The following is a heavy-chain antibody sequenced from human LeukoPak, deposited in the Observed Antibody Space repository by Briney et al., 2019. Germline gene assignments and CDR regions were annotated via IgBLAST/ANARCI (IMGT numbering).Heavy chain of an antibody. V-gene: IGHV4-39*02. J-gene: IGHJ4*02. CDR3: ARDKGTSYLSSFDY. D-gene: IGHD2-2*01. CDR1: GGSISSSSYY. CDR2: IYYSGST. Sequence: SETLSLTCTVSGGSISSSSYYWGWIRQPPGKGLEWIGSIYYSGSTYYNPSLKSRVTISVDTSKNQFSLKLSSVTAADTAVYYCARDKGTSYLSSFDYWGQGTLVAVSS.